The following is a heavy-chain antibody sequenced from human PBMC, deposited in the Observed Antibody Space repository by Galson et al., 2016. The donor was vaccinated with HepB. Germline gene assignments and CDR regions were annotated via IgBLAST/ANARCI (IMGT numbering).Heavy chain of an antibody. CDR1: GFSFSDAG. CDR2: FKSKTDGETI. V-gene: IGHV3-15*07. Sequence: SLRLSCAASGFSFSDAGMNWVRQAPGRGLEWVGHFKSKTDGETIDYAAPVKGRFTISKDDSKNTLYLQMNSLKTEDTAIYYCTTNVIYKYDSRGSRYLDYWGQGTLVTVSS. J-gene: IGHJ4*02. D-gene: IGHD3-22*01. CDR3: TTNVIYKYDSRGSRYLDY.